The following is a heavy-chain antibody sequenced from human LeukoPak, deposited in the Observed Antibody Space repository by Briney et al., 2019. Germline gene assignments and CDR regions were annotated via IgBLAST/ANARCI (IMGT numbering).Heavy chain of an antibody. CDR1: GFSFSGYW. V-gene: IGHV3-23*01. Sequence: GGSLRLSCAASGFSFSGYWMSWARQAPGKGLEWVSGISPSADIKYYADSVKGRFTISRDNSKNMLYLEVISLTADDTAVYYCAKDDAWLRFGEWSQGTLVTVSS. CDR3: AKDDAWLRFGE. D-gene: IGHD3-10*01. CDR2: ISPSADIK. J-gene: IGHJ4*02.